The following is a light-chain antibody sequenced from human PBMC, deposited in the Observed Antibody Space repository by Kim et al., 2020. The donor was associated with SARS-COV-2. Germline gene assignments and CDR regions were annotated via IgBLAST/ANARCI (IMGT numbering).Light chain of an antibody. J-gene: IGLJ3*02. CDR2: GKN. CDR3: NSRDSSGNWV. Sequence: SSELTQDPAVSVALGQTVRITCQGDSLRSYHASWYQQKPGQAPVLVIYGKNNRPSGIPDRFSGSSSGNTASLTITGAQAEDEADYYCNSRDSSGNWVVGG. V-gene: IGLV3-19*01. CDR1: SLRSYH.